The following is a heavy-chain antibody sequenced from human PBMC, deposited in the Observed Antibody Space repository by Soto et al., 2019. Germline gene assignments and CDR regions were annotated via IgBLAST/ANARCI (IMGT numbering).Heavy chain of an antibody. J-gene: IGHJ4*02. D-gene: IGHD3-3*01. CDR2: ISYDGSNK. CDR3: ARENYDFWSGYYSSTFDY. V-gene: IGHV3-30-3*01. CDR1: GFTFSSYA. Sequence: GGSLRLSCAASGFTFSSYAMHWVRQAPGKGLEWVAVISYDGSNKYYADSVKGRFTISRDNSKNTLYLQMNSLRAEDTAVYYCARENYDFWSGYYSSTFDYWGQGTLVTVSS.